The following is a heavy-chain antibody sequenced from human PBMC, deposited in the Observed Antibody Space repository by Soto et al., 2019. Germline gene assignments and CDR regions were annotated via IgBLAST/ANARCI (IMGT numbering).Heavy chain of an antibody. Sequence: QVQLQESGPGLVKPSQTLSLTCTVSGGSISSGDYYWSWIRQPPGKGLEWIGYIYYSGSTYYNPSLKRRVTISVDTSKNQFSLKLSSVTAADTAVYYCARRFHTVTNDHYGMDVWGQGTTVTVSS. CDR2: IYYSGST. V-gene: IGHV4-30-4*01. CDR3: ARRFHTVTNDHYGMDV. D-gene: IGHD4-17*01. J-gene: IGHJ6*02. CDR1: GGSISSGDYY.